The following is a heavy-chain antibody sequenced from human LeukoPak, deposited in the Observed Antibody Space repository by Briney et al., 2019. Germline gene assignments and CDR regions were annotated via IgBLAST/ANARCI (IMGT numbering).Heavy chain of an antibody. CDR2: INHSGST. D-gene: IGHD2-15*01. CDR1: GGSFSGYY. J-gene: IGHJ5*02. Sequence: PSETLSLTCAVYGGSFSGYYWSWIRQPPGKGLEWIGEINHSGSTNYNPSLKSRVTISVDTSKNQFSLKLSSVTAADTAVYYCARRVLLTLAVGPDNRFDPWGQGTLVTVSS. CDR3: ARRVLLTLAVGPDNRFDP. V-gene: IGHV4-34*01.